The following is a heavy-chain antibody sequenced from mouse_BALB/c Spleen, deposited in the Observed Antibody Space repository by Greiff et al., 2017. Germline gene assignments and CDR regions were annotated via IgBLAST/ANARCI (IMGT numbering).Heavy chain of an antibody. J-gene: IGHJ2*01. CDR3: ARSRDLLRFDY. Sequence: VQLQQSGAELVRPGTSVKVSCKASGYAFTNYLIEWVKQRPGQGLEWIGVINPGSGGTNYNEKFKGKATLTADKSSSTAYMQLSSLTSDDSAVYFCARSRDLLRFDYWGQGTTLTVSS. CDR1: GYAFTNYL. D-gene: IGHD1-1*01. CDR2: INPGSGGT. V-gene: IGHV1-54*01.